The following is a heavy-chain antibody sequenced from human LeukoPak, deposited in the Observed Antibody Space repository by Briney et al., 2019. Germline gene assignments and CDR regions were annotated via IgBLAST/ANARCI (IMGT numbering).Heavy chain of an antibody. CDR3: ARGGGYGDSGDY. J-gene: IGHJ4*02. D-gene: IGHD4-17*01. CDR1: GGSISSYY. Sequence: SETLSLTCTVSGGSISSYYWSWIRQPPGKGLERIGYIYYSGSTNYNPSLKSRVTISVDTSKNQFSLKLSSVTAADTAVYYCARGGGYGDSGDYWGQGTLVTVSS. CDR2: IYYSGST. V-gene: IGHV4-59*01.